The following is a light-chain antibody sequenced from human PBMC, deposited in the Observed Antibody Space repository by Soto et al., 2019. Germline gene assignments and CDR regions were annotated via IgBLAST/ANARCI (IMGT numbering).Light chain of an antibody. CDR1: ESVTSTC. Sequence: EIVLTQSPGTLSLSPGERATLSCRTSESVTSTCLAWYQQKPGQPPRLLIYDASSRATGIPDRFSGSGSGTDFTLTISRLEPEDFAVYYCQVFGSSPRYTFGQGTKLEIK. V-gene: IGKV3-20*01. CDR3: QVFGSSPRYT. CDR2: DAS. J-gene: IGKJ2*01.